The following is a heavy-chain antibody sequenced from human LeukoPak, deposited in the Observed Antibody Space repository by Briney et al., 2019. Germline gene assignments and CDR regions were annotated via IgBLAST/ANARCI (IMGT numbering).Heavy chain of an antibody. J-gene: IGHJ6*02. CDR2: IDPNSGGT. CDR3: ARSRTPFYYYGMHV. Sequence: ASVKVSCKASGYIFTDYYIHWIRQAPGQGLEWMGWIDPNSGGTHHAPNFQGRATKTRDTSSSTVYMDLSRLRSADTAIYYCARSRTPFYYYGMHVWGLGTSVTVSS. CDR1: GYIFTDYY. V-gene: IGHV1-2*02. D-gene: IGHD1-1*01.